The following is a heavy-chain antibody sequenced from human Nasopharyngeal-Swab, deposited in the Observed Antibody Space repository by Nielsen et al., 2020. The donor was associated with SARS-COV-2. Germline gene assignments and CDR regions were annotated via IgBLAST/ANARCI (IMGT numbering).Heavy chain of an antibody. J-gene: IGHJ2*01. V-gene: IGHV1-2*06. CDR2: INPNSGGT. D-gene: IGHD5-12*01. CDR3: PRGPFVAYHSGYAEPHWYFDL. Sequence: WVRQAPGQGLEWMGRINPNSGGTNYAQKFQGRVTMTRDTSISTAYMELSRLRSEDTAVYYCPRGPFVAYHSGYAEPHWYFDLWGRGTLVTVSS.